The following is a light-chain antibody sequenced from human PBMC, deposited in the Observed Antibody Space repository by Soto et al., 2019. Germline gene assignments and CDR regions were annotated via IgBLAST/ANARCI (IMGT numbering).Light chain of an antibody. V-gene: IGKV3-15*01. J-gene: IGKJ2*01. Sequence: EIVMTQSPASLFVSPGERATLSCRASQSLSNNLAWYQQRRGQAPSLLIYGASTRATGIPARFSGSGSGTEFTLTISSLQSEDFAVYFCQQYNNSPYTFGQGTKLEIK. CDR2: GAS. CDR1: QSLSNN. CDR3: QQYNNSPYT.